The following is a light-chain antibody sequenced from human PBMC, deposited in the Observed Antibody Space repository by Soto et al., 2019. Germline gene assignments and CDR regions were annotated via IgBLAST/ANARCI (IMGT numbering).Light chain of an antibody. CDR3: QQYGSSTVT. CDR1: QSIIGGY. V-gene: IGKV3-20*01. J-gene: IGKJ5*01. CDR2: GAS. Sequence: EIVLTQSPDSLSLSPGERATLSCRASQSIIGGYLAWYQQKPGQAPRLLLFGASTRATDIPDRFSGSGSGTDFTITISRLEPEDFAVYYCQQYGSSTVTFGQGTRLGIK.